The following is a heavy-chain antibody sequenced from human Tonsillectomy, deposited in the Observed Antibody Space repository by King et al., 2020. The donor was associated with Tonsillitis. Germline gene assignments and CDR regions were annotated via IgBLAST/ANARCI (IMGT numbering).Heavy chain of an antibody. CDR1: GFTFSSYA. D-gene: IGHD3-10*01. CDR3: AKGSGSGIYLSPIDY. Sequence: VQLVESGGGLVKPGGSLRLSCAASGFTFSSYAMNWVRQAPGKGLEWVSGISGSGDSTYYADSVKGRFTISRDNSKNTLYLQMNSLRAEDTAVYYCAKGSGSGIYLSPIDYWGQGTLVTVSS. CDR2: ISGSGDST. J-gene: IGHJ4*02. V-gene: IGHV3-23*04.